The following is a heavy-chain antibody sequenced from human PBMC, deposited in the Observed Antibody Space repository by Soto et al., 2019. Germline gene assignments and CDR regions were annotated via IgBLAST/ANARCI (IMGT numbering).Heavy chain of an antibody. CDR1: GFTFSNYG. Sequence: QVQLVESGGGVVQPGRSLRLSCAASGFTFSNYGMHWVRQAPGKGLEWVAVIWYDGSNKYFADSVKGRFTISRDNSKNTLYLRMNSLRAEDSAVYYCARGEGTGHFDYWGQGTLVTVSS. J-gene: IGHJ4*02. CDR2: IWYDGSNK. D-gene: IGHD3-9*01. CDR3: ARGEGTGHFDY. V-gene: IGHV3-33*01.